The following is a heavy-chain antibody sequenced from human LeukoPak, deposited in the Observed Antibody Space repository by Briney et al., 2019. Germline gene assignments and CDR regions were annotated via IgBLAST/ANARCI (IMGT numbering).Heavy chain of an antibody. J-gene: IGHJ4*02. CDR3: ARVSRYYDILTGTQRPFDY. D-gene: IGHD3-9*01. Sequence: GSLRLSCEGSAFIFSGHWMNWVRQPPGKGLEWIGEIYHSGSTNYNPSLKSRVTISVDKSKNQFSLKLSSVTAADTAVYYCARVSRYYDILTGTQRPFDYWGQGTLVTVSS. V-gene: IGHV4-4*02. CDR1: AFIFSGHW. CDR2: IYHSGST.